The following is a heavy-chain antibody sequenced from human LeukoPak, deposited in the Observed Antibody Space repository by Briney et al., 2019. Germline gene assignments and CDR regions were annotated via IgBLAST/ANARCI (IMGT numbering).Heavy chain of an antibody. CDR1: GYSFTSYW. CDR2: INPGDFDT. D-gene: IGHD2-21*02. CDR3: ARRVVTASRTRFDP. J-gene: IGHJ5*02. V-gene: IGHV5-51*01. Sequence: GESLKISCKGSGYSFTSYWIGWVRQMPGKGLEWMGIINPGDFDTRYSPSFQGRVTISADKSISTAYLKWSSLKASDTAMYYCARRVVTASRTRFDPWGQGTLVTVSS.